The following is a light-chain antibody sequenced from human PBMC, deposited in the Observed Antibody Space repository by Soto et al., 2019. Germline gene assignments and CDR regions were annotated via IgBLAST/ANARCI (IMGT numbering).Light chain of an antibody. CDR1: PSVLYNSNNKNY. V-gene: IGKV4-1*01. CDR2: WAS. Sequence: DIVMTQSPDSLAVALGERATINCRSSPSVLYNSNNKNYLAWYQQKPGQPPKLLIYWASTRESGVPERFSGSGSGTDFTLTISSLQAEDVAVYYCQQYYSAPPTFVQGTKVAIK. J-gene: IGKJ1*01. CDR3: QQYYSAPPT.